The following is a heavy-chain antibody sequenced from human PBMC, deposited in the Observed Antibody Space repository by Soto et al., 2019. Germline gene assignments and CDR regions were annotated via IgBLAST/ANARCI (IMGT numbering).Heavy chain of an antibody. Sequence: GGSLRLSCAASGFTFSSYAMSWVRQAPGKGLEWVSAISGSGGRTYYADSVKGRFTISRDNSKNTLYLQMNSLRAADTAVYYCALYNWNYDYYYYYMDVGGKGTTVTVSS. CDR2: ISGSGGRT. CDR1: GFTFSSYA. D-gene: IGHD1-7*01. J-gene: IGHJ6*03. V-gene: IGHV3-23*01. CDR3: ALYNWNYDYYYYYMDV.